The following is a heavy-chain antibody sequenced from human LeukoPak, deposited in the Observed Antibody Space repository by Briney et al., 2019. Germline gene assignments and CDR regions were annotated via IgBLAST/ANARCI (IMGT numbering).Heavy chain of an antibody. V-gene: IGHV1-58*02. D-gene: IGHD6-13*01. Sequence: ASVKVSCKASGFTFTSSAMQWVRQARGQRLEWIGWIVVGSGNTSYAQKFQERVTITRDMSTSTAYMELSSLRSEDTAVYYCAAGLRGIAAAAYWGQGTLVTVSS. CDR2: IVVGSGNT. CDR1: GFTFTSSA. CDR3: AAGLRGIAAAAY. J-gene: IGHJ4*02.